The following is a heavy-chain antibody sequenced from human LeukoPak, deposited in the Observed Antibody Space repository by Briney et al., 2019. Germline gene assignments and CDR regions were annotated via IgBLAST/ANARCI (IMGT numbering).Heavy chain of an antibody. CDR2: ISGSGGST. J-gene: IGHJ6*03. CDR1: GFTFSSYG. D-gene: IGHD3-3*01. V-gene: IGHV3-23*01. Sequence: GGSLRLSCAASGFTFSSYGMSWVRQAPGKGLEWVSAISGSGGSTYYADSVKGRFTISRDNSKNTLYLQMNSLRAEDTAVYYCAKDLWRARDYYYYYMDVWGKGTTVTVSS. CDR3: AKDLWRARDYYYYYMDV.